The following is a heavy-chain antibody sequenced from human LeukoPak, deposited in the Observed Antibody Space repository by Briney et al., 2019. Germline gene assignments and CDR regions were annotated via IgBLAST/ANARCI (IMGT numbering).Heavy chain of an antibody. CDR3: ARDPSGGYVPYFDY. CDR1: GGTFSSYA. D-gene: IGHD3-16*01. J-gene: IGHJ4*02. CDR2: IIPILGIT. V-gene: IGHV1-69*04. Sequence: SVKVSCKASGGTFSSYAISWVRQAPGQGLEWMGRIIPILGITNYAQKFQGRVTITADKSTSTAYMELSSLRSDDTAVYYCARDPSGGYVPYFDYWGQGTLVPVSS.